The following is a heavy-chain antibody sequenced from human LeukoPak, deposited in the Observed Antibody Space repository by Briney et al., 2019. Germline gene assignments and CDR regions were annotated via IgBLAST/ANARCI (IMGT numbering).Heavy chain of an antibody. V-gene: IGHV3-66*01. CDR3: AKDLWFDVDGDAFDI. J-gene: IGHJ3*02. Sequence: GGSLRLSCAASGFTVSSNYMSWVRQAPGKGLEWVSVIYSGGSTYYADSVKGRFTISRDNSKNTLYLQMNSLRAEDTAVYYCAKDLWFDVDGDAFDIWGQGTMVTVSS. D-gene: IGHD3-10*01. CDR1: GFTVSSNY. CDR2: IYSGGST.